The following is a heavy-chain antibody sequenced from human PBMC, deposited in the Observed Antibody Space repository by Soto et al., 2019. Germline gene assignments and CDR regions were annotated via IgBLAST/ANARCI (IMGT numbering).Heavy chain of an antibody. D-gene: IGHD6-13*01. CDR1: GFTFSSYA. Sequence: EVQLLESGGGLVQPGGSLRLSCAASGFTFSSYAMSWVRQAPGKGLEWVSAISGSGGSTYYADSVKGRFTISKDNSKNTLYLQINSLRAEDTAIYYCASPLAMEAAGRYAFDIWGQGTIVTVSS. J-gene: IGHJ3*02. CDR2: ISGSGGST. V-gene: IGHV3-23*01. CDR3: ASPLAMEAAGRYAFDI.